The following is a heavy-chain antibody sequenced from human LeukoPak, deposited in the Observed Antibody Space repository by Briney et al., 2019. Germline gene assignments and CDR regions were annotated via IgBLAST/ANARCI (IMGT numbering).Heavy chain of an antibody. Sequence: SETLSLTCTVSGGSISSYYWSWIRQPPGKGLEWIGYIYYSGNTNYNPSLKSRVTISVDTSKDQFSLGLSSVTAADTAVYYCARLTGNSGWSPYDYWGQGTLVTVSS. D-gene: IGHD6-19*01. CDR3: ARLTGNSGWSPYDY. CDR1: GGSISSYY. J-gene: IGHJ4*02. CDR2: IYYSGNT. V-gene: IGHV4-59*01.